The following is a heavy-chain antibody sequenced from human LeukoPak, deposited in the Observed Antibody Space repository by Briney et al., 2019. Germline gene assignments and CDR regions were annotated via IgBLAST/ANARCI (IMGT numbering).Heavy chain of an antibody. CDR3: ARLGGLTGLNYSDY. J-gene: IGHJ4*02. D-gene: IGHD7-27*01. Sequence: GESLKISCQSSGYSFASYRIAWVRQMPGKGLEWMGIIYPGDSDTRYSPSFQGQVTISADKSITAAYLQWSSLKASDTAMYYCARLGGLTGLNYSDYWGQGTLVTVSS. V-gene: IGHV5-51*01. CDR1: GYSFASYR. CDR2: IYPGDSDT.